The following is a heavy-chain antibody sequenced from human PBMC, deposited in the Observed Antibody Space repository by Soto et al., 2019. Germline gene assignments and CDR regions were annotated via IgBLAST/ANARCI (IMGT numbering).Heavy chain of an antibody. J-gene: IGHJ6*02. CDR2: IRSKTNNYAT. CDR3: AALEGDCSGGTCDGYYAMDV. D-gene: IGHD2-15*01. Sequence: PGGSLRLSCAASGLTFSDSAIHWVRQASGKGLEWVGRIRSKTNNYATTYAASVKGRFTISRDDSKNTAYLQMNSLKTEDTAVYYCAALEGDCSGGTCDGYYAMDVWGQGTTVTVSS. CDR1: GLTFSDSA. V-gene: IGHV3-73*01.